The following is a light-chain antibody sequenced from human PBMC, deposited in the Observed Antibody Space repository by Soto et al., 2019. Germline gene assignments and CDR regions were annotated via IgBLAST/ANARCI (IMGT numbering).Light chain of an antibody. V-gene: IGLV1-44*01. CDR1: SSNIGSNS. CDR2: SNN. Sequence: QSVLTQPPSASGTPGQRVTISCSGSSSNIGSNSVSWHQQVPSTAPKLLIYSNNQRPSGVPDRFSGSKSGTSGSLAISGLQPGDEADYYCAAWDDSLNGYVFGTGTKVTVL. J-gene: IGLJ1*01. CDR3: AAWDDSLNGYV.